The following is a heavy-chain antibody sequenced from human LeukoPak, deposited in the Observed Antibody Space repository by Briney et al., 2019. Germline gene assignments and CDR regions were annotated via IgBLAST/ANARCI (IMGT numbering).Heavy chain of an antibody. V-gene: IGHV4-39*01. J-gene: IGHJ4*02. D-gene: IGHD3-10*01. CDR1: GGSISSRGYY. CDR3: ASSVAMVPDY. Sequence: SETLSLTCTVSGGSISSRGYYWSWIRQHPGTSLEWIGYISYSGSTYYNPSLKSRVTISVDTSKNKFSLKLSSVTAADTAVYYCASSVAMVPDYWGQGTLVTVSS. CDR2: ISYSGST.